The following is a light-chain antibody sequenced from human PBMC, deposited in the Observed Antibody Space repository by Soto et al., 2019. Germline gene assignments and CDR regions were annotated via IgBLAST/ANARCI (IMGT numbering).Light chain of an antibody. Sequence: DIQITQSPSSLSASVGDRVTITCRASQSIDNYLSWYQQIPGKAPKLLIYAASNLQRGVPSRFSGSGSGTEFTLTISNLQPDDFAVYYCQQCFSLPPTFGHGTKVDIK. V-gene: IGKV1-39*01. J-gene: IGKJ1*01. CDR3: QQCFSLPPT. CDR2: AAS. CDR1: QSIDNY.